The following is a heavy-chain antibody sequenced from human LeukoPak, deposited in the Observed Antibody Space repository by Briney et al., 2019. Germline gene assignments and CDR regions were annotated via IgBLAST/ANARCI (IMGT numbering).Heavy chain of an antibody. CDR2: IYSGNNT. CDR1: GFTVSSNY. V-gene: IGHV3-53*01. Sequence: GGSLRLSCAASGFTVSSNYMSWVREAPGKGLEWVSVIYSGNNTYYADSVKGRFTISRDNSKNTLYLQINSLRAEDTAVYYCAKESYGGTYYYYYYMDVWGKGTTVTVSS. D-gene: IGHD4-23*01. CDR3: AKESYGGTYYYYYYMDV. J-gene: IGHJ6*03.